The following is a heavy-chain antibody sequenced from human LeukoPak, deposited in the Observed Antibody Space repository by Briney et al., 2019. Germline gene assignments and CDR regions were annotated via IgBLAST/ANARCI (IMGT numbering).Heavy chain of an antibody. CDR3: AMEWAH. J-gene: IGHJ4*02. Sequence: GGSLRLSCAASGSTFSSYGMNWVRQAPGKGLEWLSHIDSTGSAIYSEDSVKGRFTISRDNAKNSLYLQMNSLRAEDTAVYYCAMEWAHWGQGTLVTVSS. CDR1: GSTFSSYG. D-gene: IGHD3-3*01. CDR2: IDSTGSAI. V-gene: IGHV3-48*01.